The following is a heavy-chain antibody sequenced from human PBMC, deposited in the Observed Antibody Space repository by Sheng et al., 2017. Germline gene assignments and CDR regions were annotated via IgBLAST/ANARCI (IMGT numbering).Heavy chain of an antibody. CDR3: ASLPLYDSSVIDI. CDR1: VAPSAVMITT. Sequence: QVQLQESGPGLVKPFTDPCPSPALSLVAPSAVMITTGAGSASPQGRAWSGLGTYITVGAPYYSPSLKSRVTMSVDTSQNQFSLKLSSVTAADTAVYYCASLPLYDSSVIDIWGQGTMVTV. V-gene: IGHV4-30-4*08. CDR2: YITVGAP. J-gene: IGHJ3*02. D-gene: IGHD3-22*01.